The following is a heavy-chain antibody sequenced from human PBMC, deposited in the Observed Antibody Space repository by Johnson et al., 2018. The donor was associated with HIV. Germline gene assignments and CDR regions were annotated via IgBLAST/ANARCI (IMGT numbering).Heavy chain of an antibody. CDR2: ISYDGSNK. V-gene: IGHV3-30*04. CDR3: AKDISQWLIRAFDI. D-gene: IGHD5-12*01. CDR1: GFTFSSYT. J-gene: IGHJ3*02. Sequence: QMQLVESGGGVVQPGRSLRLSCAASGFTFSSYTIHWVRQAPGKGLEWVAVISYDGSNKYYADSVKGRFTISRDNSKNTLYLQMNSLRAEDTAVYYCAKDISQWLIRAFDIWGHGTMVTVSS.